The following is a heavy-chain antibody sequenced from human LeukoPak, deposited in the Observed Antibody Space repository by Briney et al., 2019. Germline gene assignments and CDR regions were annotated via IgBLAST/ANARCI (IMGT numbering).Heavy chain of an antibody. D-gene: IGHD3-3*01. CDR3: AKGGDALRFLEWLSHMDV. J-gene: IGHJ6*03. V-gene: IGHV3-23*01. Sequence: GGSLRLSCAASGFTFSSYAMSWVRQAPGKGLEWVSAISGSGGSTYYADSVKGRFTISRDNSKNTLYLQMNSLRAEDTAVYYCAKGGDALRFLEWLSHMDVWGKGTTVTVSS. CDR1: GFTFSSYA. CDR2: ISGSGGST.